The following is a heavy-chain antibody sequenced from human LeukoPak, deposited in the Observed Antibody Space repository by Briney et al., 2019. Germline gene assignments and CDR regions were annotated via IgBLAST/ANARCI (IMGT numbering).Heavy chain of an antibody. Sequence: ASVKVSCTASGYTFTGYYMYWVRQAPGQGLEWVGRINPNSGDTNYAQEFQGRVTMTRDTSISTAYMELSRLRSDDTAVYYCARGHGSSWYNTFDYWGQGTLVTVSS. CDR3: ARGHGSSWYNTFDY. CDR1: GYTFTGYY. D-gene: IGHD6-13*01. CDR2: INPNSGDT. J-gene: IGHJ4*02. V-gene: IGHV1-2*02.